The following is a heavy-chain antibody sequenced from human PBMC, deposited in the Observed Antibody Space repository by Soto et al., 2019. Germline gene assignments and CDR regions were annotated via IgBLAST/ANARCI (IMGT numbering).Heavy chain of an antibody. CDR2: ISSCSSTI. J-gene: IGHJ4*02. CDR1: GFTFSSYS. Sequence: EVQLVESGGGLVQPGGSLRLSCAASGFTFSSYSMNWVRQAPGKGLEWVSYISSCSSTIYYADSVKGRFTISRDNAKNSLYLQMNSLRAEDTAVYYCARDAGYCSGGSRSFDYWGQGTLVTVSS. V-gene: IGHV3-48*01. CDR3: ARDAGYCSGGSRSFDY. D-gene: IGHD2-15*01.